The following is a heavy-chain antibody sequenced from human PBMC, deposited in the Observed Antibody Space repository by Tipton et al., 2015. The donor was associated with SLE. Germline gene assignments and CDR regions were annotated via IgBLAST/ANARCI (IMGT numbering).Heavy chain of an antibody. V-gene: IGHV3-7*01. D-gene: IGHD1-26*01. CDR2: IKQDGSEK. J-gene: IGHJ4*02. CDR1: GFTFSSYW. Sequence: SLRLSCAASGFTFSSYWMSWVRQAPGKGLEWVANIKQDGSEKYYVDSVKGRFTISRDNAKNSLYLQMNSLRAEDTAVYYCARDLSGSRGALFGYWGQGTLVTVSS. CDR3: ARDLSGSRGALFGY.